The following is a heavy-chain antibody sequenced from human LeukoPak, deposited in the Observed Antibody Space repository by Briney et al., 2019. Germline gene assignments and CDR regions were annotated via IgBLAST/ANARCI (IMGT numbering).Heavy chain of an antibody. CDR1: GGSISSGGYY. J-gene: IGHJ3*02. CDR2: IYYSGST. D-gene: IGHD1/OR15-1a*01. V-gene: IGHV4-31*03. Sequence: SETLSLTCTVSGGSISSGGYYWSWIRQHPGKGLEWIGYIYYSGSTYYNPSLKSRVTISVDTSKNQFSLKLSSVTAADTAVYYCARLEHDAFDIWGQGTMVTVSS. CDR3: ARLEHDAFDI.